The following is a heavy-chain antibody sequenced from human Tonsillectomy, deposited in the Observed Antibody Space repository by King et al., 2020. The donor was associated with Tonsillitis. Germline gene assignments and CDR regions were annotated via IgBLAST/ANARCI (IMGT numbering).Heavy chain of an antibody. D-gene: IGHD4-17*01. CDR3: ARPQTLTTVSTSVHDACDM. Sequence: VQLVESGGALVQPGGSVRLSCAASGFTFSTYWMLWVRQPPGKGLEWVSRINSDGSSTIYADSVKGRFSISRDNAKNTLYLHMSSLRADDTAVYFCARPQTLTTVSTSVHDACDMWGQGTMVNVSS. V-gene: IGHV3-74*01. CDR1: GFTFSTYW. CDR2: INSDGSST. J-gene: IGHJ3*02.